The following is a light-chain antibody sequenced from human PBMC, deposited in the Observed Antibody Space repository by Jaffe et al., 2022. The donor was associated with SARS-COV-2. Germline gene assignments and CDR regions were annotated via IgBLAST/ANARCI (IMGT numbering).Light chain of an antibody. CDR1: RLGNKY. Sequence: SYELTQPPSVSVSPGQTATITCSGTRLGNKYALWYQQKPGQSPVLLIYQDDKRPSGIPERFSGSNSGNTATLTISGTQAMDEADYYCQTWDSTNHVVFGGGTKLTVL. J-gene: IGLJ2*01. CDR2: QDD. V-gene: IGLV3-1*01. CDR3: QTWDSTNHVV.